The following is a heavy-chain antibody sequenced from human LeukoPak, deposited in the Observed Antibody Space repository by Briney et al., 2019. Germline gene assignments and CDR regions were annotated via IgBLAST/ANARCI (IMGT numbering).Heavy chain of an antibody. V-gene: IGHV3-21*01. CDR3: ARECSSTICYEFDP. J-gene: IGHJ5*02. Sequence: PGGSLRLSCAASGFTFSSYSMNWVRQAPGKGLEWVSSIGSSSSNKYYADSVKGRFTISRDNAKNSLYLQMNSLRAEDTAVYYCARECSSTICYEFDPWGQGTLVTVSS. D-gene: IGHD2-2*01. CDR2: IGSSSSNK. CDR1: GFTFSSYS.